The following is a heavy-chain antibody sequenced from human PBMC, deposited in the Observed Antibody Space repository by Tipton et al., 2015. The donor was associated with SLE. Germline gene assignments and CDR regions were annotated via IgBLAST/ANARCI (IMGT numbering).Heavy chain of an antibody. V-gene: IGHV4-38-2*02. J-gene: IGHJ4*02. CDR3: ARHPEYYFDN. CDR1: GHSISSGYY. CDR2: IYYTGKT. Sequence: GLVKPSETLSLICNVSGHSISSGYYWGWIRQPPGKRLEWVGSIYYTGKTFYSPSLNSRVIISLDTSKNHFSLTLTSVTAADTAVYYCARHPEYYFDNWGQGTLVTVSS.